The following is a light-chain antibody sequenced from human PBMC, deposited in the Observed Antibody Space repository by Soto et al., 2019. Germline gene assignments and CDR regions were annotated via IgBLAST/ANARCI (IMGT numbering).Light chain of an antibody. J-gene: IGKJ1*01. V-gene: IGKV3-11*01. CDR3: QQRSKFLWT. CDR2: DTS. CDR1: QSVRNY. Sequence: EIVLTQSPATLSLSPGERATLSCRASQSVRNYLAWYQQKPGQAPRLLMYDTSNRAPGIPARFSGSGSGTDFTLTISRLEPEDFAVYFCQQRSKFLWTFGQGTKVEI.